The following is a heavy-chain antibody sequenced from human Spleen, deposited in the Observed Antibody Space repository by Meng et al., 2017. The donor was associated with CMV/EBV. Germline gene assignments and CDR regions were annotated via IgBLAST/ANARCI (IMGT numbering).Heavy chain of an antibody. J-gene: IGHJ4*02. D-gene: IGHD1-26*01. V-gene: IGHV4-34*01. CDR3: ARGRVGATLDY. CDR1: GGSFSGYY. CDR2: INHSGST. Sequence: QVQLQQWGAGLLKPSETLSLTCAVYGGSFSGYYWSWIRQPPGKGLEWIGEINHSGSTNYNPSLKSRVTISVDTSKNQFSLKLSSVTAADTAVYYCARGRVGATLDYWGQGTLVTASS.